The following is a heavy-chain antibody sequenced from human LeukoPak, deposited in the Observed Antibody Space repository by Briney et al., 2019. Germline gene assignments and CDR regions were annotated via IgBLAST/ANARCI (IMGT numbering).Heavy chain of an antibody. Sequence: GGSLRLSCAASGFTFDDYAMHWVRQAPGKGLEWVSLISGDGGSTYYADSVKGRFTISRDNSKNSLYLQMNSLRTEDTALYYCAKGEFVVVPAAMLYDYYYGMDVWAKGPRSPSP. CDR1: GFTFDDYA. D-gene: IGHD2-2*01. V-gene: IGHV3-43*02. CDR3: AKGEFVVVPAAMLYDYYYGMDV. CDR2: ISGDGGST. J-gene: IGHJ6*02.